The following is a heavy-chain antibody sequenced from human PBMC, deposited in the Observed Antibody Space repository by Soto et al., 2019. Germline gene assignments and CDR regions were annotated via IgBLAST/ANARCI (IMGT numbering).Heavy chain of an antibody. CDR2: INPNSGGT. J-gene: IGHJ3*02. V-gene: IGHV1-2*04. Sequence: ASVKVSCKASGYTFTGYYMHWVRQAPGQGLEWMGWINPNSGGTNYAQKFQGWVTMTRDASISTAYMELSRLRSDDTAVYYCAGASIWFGELLYAFDIWGQGTMVTVSS. CDR1: GYTFTGYY. D-gene: IGHD3-10*01. CDR3: AGASIWFGELLYAFDI.